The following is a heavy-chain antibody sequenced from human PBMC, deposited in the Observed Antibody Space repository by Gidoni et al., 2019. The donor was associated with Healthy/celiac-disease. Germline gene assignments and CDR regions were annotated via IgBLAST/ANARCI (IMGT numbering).Heavy chain of an antibody. CDR2: ISGSGGST. CDR3: AKGAHYYYDSSGYYNWFDP. V-gene: IGHV3-23*01. D-gene: IGHD3-22*01. Sequence: EVQLLESGGGLVQPGGSLRLSCAASGFTFSRYAMSWVRQAPGKGLEWVSAISGSGGSTYYADSVKGRFTISRDNSKNTLYLQMNSLRAEDTAVYYCAKGAHYYYDSSGYYNWFDPWGQGTLVTVSS. CDR1: GFTFSRYA. J-gene: IGHJ5*02.